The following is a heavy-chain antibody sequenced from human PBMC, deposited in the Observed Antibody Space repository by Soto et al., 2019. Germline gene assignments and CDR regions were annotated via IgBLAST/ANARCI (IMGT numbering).Heavy chain of an antibody. D-gene: IGHD6-19*01. V-gene: IGHV1-46*01. CDR3: ATIWIAVAGTRFDY. CDR2: INPRGGST. Sequence: ASVKVSCKASGGTFSSYSISWVRQAPGQGLEWMGVINPRGGSTSYSQRFQGRVTMTRDTSTSTAYMELSSLRSEDTAVYYCATIWIAVAGTRFDYWGQGTLVTVSS. CDR1: GGTFSSYS. J-gene: IGHJ4*02.